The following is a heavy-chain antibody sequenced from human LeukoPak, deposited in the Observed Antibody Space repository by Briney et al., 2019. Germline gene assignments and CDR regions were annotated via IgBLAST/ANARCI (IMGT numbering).Heavy chain of an antibody. V-gene: IGHV1-24*01. CDR3: ARGPAGTVTTTFDY. D-gene: IGHD4-17*01. J-gene: IGHJ4*02. Sequence: ASVKVSCKVSGYTLTELSMHWVRQAPGKGLEWMGGFDPEDGETIYAQKFQGRVTMTEDTSTDTAYMELSSLRSEDTAVYYCARGPAGTVTTTFDYWGQGTLVTVSS. CDR2: FDPEDGET. CDR1: GYTLTELS.